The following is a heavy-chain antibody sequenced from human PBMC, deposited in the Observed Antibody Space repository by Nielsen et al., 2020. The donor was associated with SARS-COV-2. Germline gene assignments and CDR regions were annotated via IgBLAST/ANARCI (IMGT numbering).Heavy chain of an antibody. CDR1: GFTFSSYA. D-gene: IGHD2-2*01. Sequence: GGSLRLSCAASGFTFSSYAMHWVRQAPGKGLEWVAVISYDGSNKYYADSVKGRFTISRDNSNHTLYLQLTNLRAEDTAVYYCANDFGDCGSSTCRPKWGQGSRITVSS. CDR2: ISYDGSNK. CDR3: ANDFGDCGSSTCRPK. J-gene: IGHJ4*02. V-gene: IGHV3-30-3*02.